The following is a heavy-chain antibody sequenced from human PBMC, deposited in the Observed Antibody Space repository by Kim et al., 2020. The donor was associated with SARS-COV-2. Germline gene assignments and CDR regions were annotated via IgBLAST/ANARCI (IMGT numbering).Heavy chain of an antibody. D-gene: IGHD6-19*01. J-gene: IGHJ4*02. CDR1: GFTISSYV. CDR3: AGRGPIAVPGTLYC. V-gene: IGHV3-23*03. Sequence: GGSLRLSCAASGFTISSYVMSWVRQAPGKGLEWVSVIKSDSSTYYADSVKGRFTISRDNSKNTLYLQINSLRAEDTALYYCAGRGPIAVPGTLYCWGQGTLVTVSS. CDR2: IKSDSST.